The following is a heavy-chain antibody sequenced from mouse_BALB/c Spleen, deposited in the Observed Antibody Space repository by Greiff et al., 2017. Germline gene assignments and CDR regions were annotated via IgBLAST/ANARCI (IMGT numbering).Heavy chain of an antibody. J-gene: IGHJ2*01. CDR1: GFTFSSYG. D-gene: IGHD2-14*01. CDR2: ISSGGSYT. V-gene: IGHV5-6*01. CDR3: ARHYRYDGDYFDY. Sequence: EVMLVESGGDLVKPGGSLKLSCAASGFTFSSYGMSWVRQTPDKRLEWVATISSGGSYTYYPDSVKGRFTISRDNAKNTLYLQMSSLKSEDTAMYYCARHYRYDGDYFDYWGQGTTLTVSS.